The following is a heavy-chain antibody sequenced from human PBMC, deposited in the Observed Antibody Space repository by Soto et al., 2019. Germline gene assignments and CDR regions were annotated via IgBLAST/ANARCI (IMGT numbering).Heavy chain of an antibody. J-gene: IGHJ6*02. V-gene: IGHV3-23*01. CDR2: LDGAGGST. CDR3: AAPRDEYGSGVSWFTYGMDI. Sequence: PGGSLRLSCLASDFTFSDFAMTWVRHVPGMGLDSVPSLDGAGGSTYYAESVRGRFSISRDNSQNTLFLQMKRLTVDDTAIYYCAAPRDEYGSGVSWFTYGMDIWGQGTPVTVSS. D-gene: IGHD3-10*01. CDR1: DFTFSDFA.